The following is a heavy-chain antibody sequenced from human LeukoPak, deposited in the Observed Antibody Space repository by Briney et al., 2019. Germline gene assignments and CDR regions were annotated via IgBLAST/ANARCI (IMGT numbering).Heavy chain of an antibody. CDR3: VANFGYYDILTGYYFPYYYYMDV. D-gene: IGHD3-9*01. CDR2: INSDGSST. J-gene: IGHJ6*03. V-gene: IGHV3-74*01. Sequence: PGGSLRLSCAASGFTFSSYWMHWVRQAPGKGLVWVSRINSDGSSTSYADSVKGRFTISRDNAKNTLYLQMNSLRAEDTAVYYCVANFGYYDILTGYYFPYYYYMDVWGKGTTVTVSS. CDR1: GFTFSSYW.